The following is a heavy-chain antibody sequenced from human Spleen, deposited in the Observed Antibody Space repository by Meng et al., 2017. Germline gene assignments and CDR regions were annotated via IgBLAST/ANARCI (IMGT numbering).Heavy chain of an antibody. CDR2: INWNGGII. CDR1: GFVFDDYG. J-gene: IGHJ4*02. V-gene: IGHV3-20*04. CDR3: ARVFRRFGEFDY. D-gene: IGHD3-10*01. Sequence: GESLMISCAAAGFVFDDYGVSWGRPAPGKGLEWVSGINWNGGIIGYADSVKGRFTIPRDNAKDALDLQMNSLRADDTALYYCARVFRRFGEFDYWGQGTLVTVSS.